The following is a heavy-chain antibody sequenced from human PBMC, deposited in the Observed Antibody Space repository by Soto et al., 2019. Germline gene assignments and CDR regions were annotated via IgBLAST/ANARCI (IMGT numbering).Heavy chain of an antibody. J-gene: IGHJ4*02. CDR2: ISGGGDII. CDR3: SRDPRLADY. V-gene: IGHV3-11*01. Sequence: VGSLRLSCAASGFTFSDHYMTWIRQAPGKGPEWLSYISGGGDIISYADSVKGRFIISRDNAKRSLYLQMNSLTVEDTAVYYCSRDPRLADYWGQGTLVTVSS. CDR1: GFTFSDHY. D-gene: IGHD6-25*01.